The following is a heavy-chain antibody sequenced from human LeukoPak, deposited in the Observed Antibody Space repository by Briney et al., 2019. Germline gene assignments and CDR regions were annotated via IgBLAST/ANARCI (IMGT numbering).Heavy chain of an antibody. J-gene: IGHJ4*02. CDR2: ISGSGSST. D-gene: IGHD5-18*01. CDR3: AREVTGAGFDC. Sequence: GGSLRLSCAASGFTFSTYAMTWVRQAPGKGLEWVSGISGSGSSTYYADSVKGRFTISRDNSKNTLYLQMNSLRAEDTAVYYCAREVTGAGFDCWGQGTLVTVSS. V-gene: IGHV3-23*01. CDR1: GFTFSTYA.